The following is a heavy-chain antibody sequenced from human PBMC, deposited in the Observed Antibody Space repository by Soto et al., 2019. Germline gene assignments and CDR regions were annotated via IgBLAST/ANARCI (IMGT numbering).Heavy chain of an antibody. D-gene: IGHD6-13*01. V-gene: IGHV3-30-3*01. CDR2: ISYDGSNK. Sequence: PGGSLRLSCAGSGFTFSSYAMHWVRQAPGKGLEWVAVISYDGSNKYYADSVKGRFTISRDNSKNTLYLQMNSLRAEDTAVYYCARDAIAAAGIFRYWGQGTLVTVSS. CDR3: ARDAIAAAGIFRY. CDR1: GFTFSSYA. J-gene: IGHJ4*02.